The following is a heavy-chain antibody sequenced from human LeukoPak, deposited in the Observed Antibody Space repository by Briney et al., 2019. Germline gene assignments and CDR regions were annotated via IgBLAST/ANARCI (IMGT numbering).Heavy chain of an antibody. D-gene: IGHD2-21*01. CDR3: AKTGIAVDY. CDR1: GFTFSNFG. J-gene: IGHJ4*02. Sequence: GGSLRLSCAASGFTFSNFGMHWVRQAPGKGLEWVAFIRHDEVTKYYADSVKGRFTISRDNSKNTLYLQMNSLRAEDTAVYYCAKTGIAVDYWGQGTLVTVSS. V-gene: IGHV3-30*02. CDR2: IRHDEVTK.